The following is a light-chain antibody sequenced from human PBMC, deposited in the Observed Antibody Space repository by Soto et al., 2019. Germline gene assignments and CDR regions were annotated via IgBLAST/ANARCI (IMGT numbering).Light chain of an antibody. V-gene: IGKV1-5*01. Sequence: DIQMTQSPATLSASLGDRVTITCRASQNINRWLAWYQQKPGKAPKLLMYDVSSLESGVPSRCSGSGSGTEFTLTISSLQPDDFATYYCQQNKDYSWTFGQGTKVDIK. CDR1: QNINRW. J-gene: IGKJ1*01. CDR2: DVS. CDR3: QQNKDYSWT.